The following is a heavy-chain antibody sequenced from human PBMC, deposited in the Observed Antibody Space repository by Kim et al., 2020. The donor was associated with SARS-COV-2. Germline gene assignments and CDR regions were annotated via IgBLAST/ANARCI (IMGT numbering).Heavy chain of an antibody. D-gene: IGHD3-10*01. CDR3: AREAGAMVRGVILRGDYYYGMDV. CDR1: GFTFSSYG. Sequence: GGSLRLSCAASGFTFSSYGMHWVRQAPGKGLEWVAVIWYDGSNKYYADSVKGRFTISRDNSKNTLYLQMNSLRAEDTAVYYCAREAGAMVRGVILRGDYYYGMDVWGQGTTVTVSS. V-gene: IGHV3-33*01. CDR2: IWYDGSNK. J-gene: IGHJ6*02.